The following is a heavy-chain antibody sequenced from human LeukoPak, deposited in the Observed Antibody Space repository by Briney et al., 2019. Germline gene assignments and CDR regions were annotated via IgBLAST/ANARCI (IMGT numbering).Heavy chain of an antibody. Sequence: GGSLRLSCAASGFTVSSNYVSWVRQAPGKGLEWVSVIYSGGSTYYADSVKGRFTISRDNSKNTLYLQMNSLRAEDTAVYYCARLDFWSGYCFDYWGQGTLVTVSS. CDR2: IYSGGST. CDR3: ARLDFWSGYCFDY. D-gene: IGHD3-3*01. J-gene: IGHJ4*02. CDR1: GFTVSSNY. V-gene: IGHV3-66*02.